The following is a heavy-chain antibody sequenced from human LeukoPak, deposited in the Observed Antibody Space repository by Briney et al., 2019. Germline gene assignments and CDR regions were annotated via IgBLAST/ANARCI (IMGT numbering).Heavy chain of an antibody. CDR2: ISYDGSNK. J-gene: IGHJ6*02. Sequence: PGGSLRLSCAASGFTFSSYAMHWVRQAPGKGLEWVAVISYDGSNKYYADSVKGRFTISRDNSKNTLYLQMNSLRAEDTAVYYCARGTLNYYDSSGYDYYYYGMDVWGQGTTVTVSS. D-gene: IGHD3-22*01. V-gene: IGHV3-30-3*01. CDR3: ARGTLNYYDSSGYDYYYYGMDV. CDR1: GFTFSSYA.